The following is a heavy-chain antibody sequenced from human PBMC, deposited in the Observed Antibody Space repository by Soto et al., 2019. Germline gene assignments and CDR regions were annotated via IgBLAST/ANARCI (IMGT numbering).Heavy chain of an antibody. Sequence: EVQLVESGGGLVQPGGSLRLSCAASGFTFTDYNMNWVRQAPGKGLEWISFISGSSSTIYYADTVKGRFTISRDNAKDSLYLQMISLRADDTAMCYCVRAECDTCYGFRHWGQGTLVTVSS. CDR1: GFTFTDYN. J-gene: IGHJ1*01. D-gene: IGHD2-2*01. CDR2: ISGSSSTI. V-gene: IGHV3-48*01. CDR3: VRAECDTCYGFRH.